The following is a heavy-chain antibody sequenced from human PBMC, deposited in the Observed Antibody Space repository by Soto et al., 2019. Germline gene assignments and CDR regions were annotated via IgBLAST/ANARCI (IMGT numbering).Heavy chain of an antibody. CDR2: SSNRDRST. CDR1: GFIFSDYY. Sequence: GGSLRLSCAASGFIFSDYYMTWIRQAPGKGLEWLSCSSNRDRSTYYADSVKDRFVVSRDNAKNLVYLQMNSLRAEDTAVHFYERAWKIEKFGVISMSKGLDVWGQGTTVTVSS. D-gene: IGHD3-3*01. CDR3: ERAWKIEKFGVISMSKGLDV. J-gene: IGHJ6*02. V-gene: IGHV3-11*01.